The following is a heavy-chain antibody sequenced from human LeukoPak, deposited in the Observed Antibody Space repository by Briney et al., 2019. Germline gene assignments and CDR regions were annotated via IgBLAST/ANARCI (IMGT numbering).Heavy chain of an antibody. CDR3: ARLGWELLQGYHY. J-gene: IGHJ4*02. CDR1: GGSISSSSYY. D-gene: IGHD1-26*01. CDR2: IYYSGST. V-gene: IGHV4-39*01. Sequence: SETLSLTCTVSGGSISSSSYYWGWIRQPPGEGLEWIGSIYYSGSTYYNPSLKSRVTISVDTSKNQFSLKLSSVTAADTAVYYCARLGWELLQGYHYWGQGTLVTVSS.